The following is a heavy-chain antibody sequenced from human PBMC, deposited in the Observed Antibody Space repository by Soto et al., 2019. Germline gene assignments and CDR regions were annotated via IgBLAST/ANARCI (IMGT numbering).Heavy chain of an antibody. CDR3: ARGLTTVTTVRYFDY. CDR2: INHSGST. D-gene: IGHD4-17*01. V-gene: IGHV4-34*01. Sequence: SETLSLTCTVSGGSISSYYWSGIRQPPGKGLEWIGEINHSGSTNYNPSLKSRVTISVDTSKNQFSLKLSSVTAADTAVYYCARGLTTVTTVRYFDYWGQGALVTVSS. CDR1: GGSISSYY. J-gene: IGHJ4*02.